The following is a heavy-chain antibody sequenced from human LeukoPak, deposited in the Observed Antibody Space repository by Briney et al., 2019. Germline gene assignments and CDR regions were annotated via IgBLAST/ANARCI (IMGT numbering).Heavy chain of an antibody. CDR2: ISGSGGST. Sequence: GGSLRLSCAASGFTFSSYAMSWVRPAPGKGLEWVSAISGSGGSTYYADSVKGRFTISRDNSKNTLYLQMNSLRAEDTAVYYYAKDVVVVPAATSFDYWGQGTLVTVSS. D-gene: IGHD2-2*01. J-gene: IGHJ4*02. CDR1: GFTFSSYA. CDR3: AKDVVVVPAATSFDY. V-gene: IGHV3-23*01.